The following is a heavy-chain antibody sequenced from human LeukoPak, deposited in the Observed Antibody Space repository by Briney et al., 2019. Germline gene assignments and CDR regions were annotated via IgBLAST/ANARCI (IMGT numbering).Heavy chain of an antibody. CDR1: GYTFTGYY. Sequence: ASVKVSCKASGYTFTGYYMHWVRQAPGQGLEWMGWINPNSGGTNYAQKFQCRVTMNRDTSISTAYMELSRLRSDDTAVYYCPWRANYYDSGGYVDYWGQGTLVTVSS. V-gene: IGHV1-2*02. CDR2: INPNSGGT. D-gene: IGHD3-22*01. J-gene: IGHJ4*02. CDR3: PWRANYYDSGGYVDY.